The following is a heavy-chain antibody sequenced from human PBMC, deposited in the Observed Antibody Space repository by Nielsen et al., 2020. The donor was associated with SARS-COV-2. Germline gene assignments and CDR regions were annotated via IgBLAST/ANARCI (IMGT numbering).Heavy chain of an antibody. V-gene: IGHV1-8*02. Sequence: ASVKVSCKASGYTFTGYYMHWVRQATGQGLEWMGWMNPNSGNTGYAQKFQSRVTMTRNTSISTAYMELSSLRSEDTAVYYCARGPPPLDPWGQGTLVTVSS. CDR3: ARGPPPLDP. CDR2: MNPNSGNT. D-gene: IGHD1-14*01. J-gene: IGHJ5*02. CDR1: GYTFTGYY.